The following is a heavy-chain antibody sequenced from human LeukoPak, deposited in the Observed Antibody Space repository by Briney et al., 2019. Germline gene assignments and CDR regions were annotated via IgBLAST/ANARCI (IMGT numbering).Heavy chain of an antibody. V-gene: IGHV3-21*01. CDR2: ISSSSSYI. Sequence: PGWSLRLSCAASGFNFNTYGMNWVRQAPGKGLEWVSSISSSSSYIYYADSVKGRFTISRDNAKNSLYLQMNSLRAEDTAVYYCARGRGPDYWGQGTLVTVSS. CDR3: ARGRGPDY. J-gene: IGHJ4*02. D-gene: IGHD3/OR15-3a*01. CDR1: GFNFNTYG.